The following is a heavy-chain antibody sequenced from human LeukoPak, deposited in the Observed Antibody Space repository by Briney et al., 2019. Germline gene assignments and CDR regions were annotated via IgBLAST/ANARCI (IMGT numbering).Heavy chain of an antibody. D-gene: IGHD3-22*01. J-gene: IGHJ4*02. CDR2: IWYDGSNK. CDR3: ARGSMYYYDSSGYYPY. CDR1: GFTFSSYG. Sequence: PGGSLRLSCAASGFTFSSYGMHWVRQAPGKGLEWVAVIWYDGSNKYYADSVKGRFTISRDNSKNTLYLQMNSLRAEDTAVYYCARGSMYYYDSSGYYPYWGQGTLVTVSS. V-gene: IGHV3-33*08.